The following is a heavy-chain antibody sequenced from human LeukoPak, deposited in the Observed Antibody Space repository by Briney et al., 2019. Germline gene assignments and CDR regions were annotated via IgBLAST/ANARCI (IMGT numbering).Heavy chain of an antibody. CDR3: ARAYGRTGSYFDY. J-gene: IGHJ4*02. D-gene: IGHD3-10*02. CDR2: INHSGST. Sequence: SETLSLTCAIYGGSFSGYYWSWIRQPPGKGLEWIGEINHSGSTNYNPSLKSRVTISVDTSKNQFSLKLSSVTAADTAVYYCARAYGRTGSYFDYWGQGTLVTVSS. V-gene: IGHV4-34*01. CDR1: GGSFSGYY.